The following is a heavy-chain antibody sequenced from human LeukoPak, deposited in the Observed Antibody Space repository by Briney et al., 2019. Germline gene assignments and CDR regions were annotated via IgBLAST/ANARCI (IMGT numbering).Heavy chain of an antibody. CDR2: IKSKTDGGTT. V-gene: IGHV3-15*01. D-gene: IGHD5/OR15-5a*01. J-gene: IGHJ6*02. CDR1: GFTFSNAW. CDR3: TTGSSTPQHYYGMDV. Sequence: GGSLRLSCAASGFTFSNAWMSWVRQAPGKGLEWVGRIKSKTDGGTTDYAAPVKGRFTTSRDDSKSTLYLQMNSLKTEDTAVYYCTTGSSTPQHYYGMDVWGQGTTVTVSS.